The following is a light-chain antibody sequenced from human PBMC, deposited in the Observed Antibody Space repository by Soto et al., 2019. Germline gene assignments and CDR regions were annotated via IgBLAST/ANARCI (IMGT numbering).Light chain of an antibody. CDR2: EVS. V-gene: IGLV2-8*01. J-gene: IGLJ2*01. CDR3: SSYAGSKTL. CDR1: SSDVGGCNY. Sequence: QSALTQPPSASGSPGQSVTISCTGTSSDVGGCNYVSWYQQHPGKAPKLMIYEVSKRPSGVPDRVSGSKSGNTASLTVSGLQAEDEADYYCSSYAGSKTLFGGGTKLTLL.